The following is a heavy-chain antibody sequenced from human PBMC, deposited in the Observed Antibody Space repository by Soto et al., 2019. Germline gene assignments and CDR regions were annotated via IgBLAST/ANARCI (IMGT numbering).Heavy chain of an antibody. CDR2: IYSGGTT. Sequence: EVQLVQSGGGLVQPGGSLRLSCAASGFTVSSNYMSWVRQAPGKGLEWVSIIYSGGTTYYSDSVRGRFTISRDNSKNTLYLQMNSLRPEDTAVYYCARAPTITTNFDSWGQGTLVTVSS. CDR3: ARAPTITTNFDS. V-gene: IGHV3-66*01. CDR1: GFTVSSNY. J-gene: IGHJ4*02. D-gene: IGHD4-4*01.